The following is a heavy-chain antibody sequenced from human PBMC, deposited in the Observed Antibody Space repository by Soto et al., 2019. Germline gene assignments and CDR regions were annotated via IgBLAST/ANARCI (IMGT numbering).Heavy chain of an antibody. CDR2: IYDSETT. CDR3: ARENFGVIIHDAFDL. J-gene: IGHJ3*01. D-gene: IGHD2-8*01. V-gene: IGHV4-31*03. CDR1: DESISRWGYY. Sequence: SLTRSVGDESISRWGYYCNMKSQHPGRGLEWLGYIYDSETTYYNPSLESRLSISVDASKNQFSLKVTSVTPADTAVYYCARENFGVIIHDAFDLWGQGTMVTVSS.